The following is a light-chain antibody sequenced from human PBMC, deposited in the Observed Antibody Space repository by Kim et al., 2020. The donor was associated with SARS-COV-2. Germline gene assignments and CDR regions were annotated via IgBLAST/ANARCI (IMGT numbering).Light chain of an antibody. CDR2: GNS. J-gene: IGLJ1*01. CDR3: QSYDSSPSGSWV. CDR1: SSNIGAGYD. Sequence: QSVLTQPPSVSGAPGQRVTISCTGSSSNIGAGYDVHWYQQLPGTAPKLLIYGNSNRPSGVPDRFSGSKSGTSASLAITGLQAEDEADYYCQSYDSSPSGSWVFGTGTKVTVL. V-gene: IGLV1-40*01.